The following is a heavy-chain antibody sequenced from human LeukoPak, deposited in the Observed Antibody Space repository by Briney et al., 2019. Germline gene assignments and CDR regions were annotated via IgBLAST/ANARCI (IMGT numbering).Heavy chain of an antibody. J-gene: IGHJ4*02. V-gene: IGHV3-23*01. D-gene: IGHD6-13*01. CDR3: AKEIRTSSSWYGNYFDY. CDR2: ISGSGGST. CDR1: GFTFSSYA. Sequence: GGSLRLSCAASGFTFSSYAMSWVRQAPGKGLEWVSAISGSGGSTYYADSVKGRFTISRDNSKNMLYLQMNSPRAEDTAVYYCAKEIRTSSSWYGNYFDYWGQGTLVTVSS.